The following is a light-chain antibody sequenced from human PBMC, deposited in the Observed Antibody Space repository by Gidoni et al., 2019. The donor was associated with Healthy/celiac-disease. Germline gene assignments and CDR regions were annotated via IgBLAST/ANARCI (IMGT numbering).Light chain of an antibody. J-gene: IGKJ4*01. CDR3: QQYNSYWA. Sequence: IQMTQSPSTLSASVGDRVTITCRASQSISSWLAWYQQKPGKAPKLLIYDASSLESGVPSRFSGSGSGTEFTLTISSLQPDDFATYYCQQYNSYWAFGGGTKVEIK. CDR1: QSISSW. V-gene: IGKV1-5*01. CDR2: DAS.